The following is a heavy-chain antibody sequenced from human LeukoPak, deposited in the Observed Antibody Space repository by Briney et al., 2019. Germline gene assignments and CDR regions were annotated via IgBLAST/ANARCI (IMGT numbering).Heavy chain of an antibody. Sequence: SETLSLTCTVSGGSISSGGYYWSWIRQHPGKGLEWIGYIYYSGSTYYNPSLKSRVTISVDTSKNQFSLKLSSVTAADTAVYYCAGDTSPRSPGYMDVWGKGTTVTVSS. D-gene: IGHD2/OR15-2a*01. CDR3: AGDTSPRSPGYMDV. CDR1: GGSISSGGYY. J-gene: IGHJ6*03. CDR2: IYYSGST. V-gene: IGHV4-31*03.